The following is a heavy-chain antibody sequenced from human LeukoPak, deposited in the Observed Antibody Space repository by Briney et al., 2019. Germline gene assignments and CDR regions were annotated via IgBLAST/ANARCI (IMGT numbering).Heavy chain of an antibody. Sequence: GGSLRLSCAASGFIFSHHGMHWVRQAPGKGLEWVSVIYSGGSTKYADSVKARFTISRDISKNTVYLQMNSLRVDDTAVYYCARATLDNWGQGTLVTVSS. V-gene: IGHV3-53*01. CDR1: GFIFSHHG. CDR3: ARATLDN. J-gene: IGHJ4*02. CDR2: IYSGGST.